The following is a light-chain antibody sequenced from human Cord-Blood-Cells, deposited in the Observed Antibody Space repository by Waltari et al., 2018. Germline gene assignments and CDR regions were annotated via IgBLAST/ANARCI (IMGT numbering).Light chain of an antibody. CDR3: CSYAGSYTWV. CDR1: SPNIGSNY. J-gene: IGLJ3*02. Sequence: QSVLTQPPSASGTPGQRVTISCSGSSPNIGSNYVYWYQQLPGTAPKLLIYRNNQRPSGVPDRFSGSKSGTSASLAISGLRSEDEADYYCCSYAGSYTWVFDGGTKLTVL. CDR2: RNN. V-gene: IGLV1-47*01.